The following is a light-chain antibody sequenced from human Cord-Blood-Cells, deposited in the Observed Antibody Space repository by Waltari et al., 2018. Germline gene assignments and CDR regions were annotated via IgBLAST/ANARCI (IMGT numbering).Light chain of an antibody. V-gene: IGLV2-14*03. Sequence: QSALTQPASVSGSPGQSITISCTGTSSDVGGYNYVSWYQQHPGKAPKLMIYDVSNRPSGVSNRFSGSKSGDTGSLTISGLQAEDEADYYCSSYTSSSTPVFGTGTKVTVL. J-gene: IGLJ1*01. CDR1: SSDVGGYNY. CDR3: SSYTSSSTPV. CDR2: DVS.